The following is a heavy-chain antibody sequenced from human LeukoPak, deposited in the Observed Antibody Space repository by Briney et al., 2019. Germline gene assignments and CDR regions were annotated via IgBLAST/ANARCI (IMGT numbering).Heavy chain of an antibody. J-gene: IGHJ4*02. V-gene: IGHV4-39*01. CDR3: ARHQGNYYDSSGYYYYFDY. D-gene: IGHD3-22*01. CDR2: IYYSGRT. CDR1: GGSISSSSYY. Sequence: SETLSLTCTVSGGSISSSSYYWGWIRQPPRKGLEWIGSIYYSGRTYYNPSLKSRVTISVDTSKNQFSLKLSSVTAADTAVYYCARHQGNYYDSSGYYYYFDYWGQGTLVTVSS.